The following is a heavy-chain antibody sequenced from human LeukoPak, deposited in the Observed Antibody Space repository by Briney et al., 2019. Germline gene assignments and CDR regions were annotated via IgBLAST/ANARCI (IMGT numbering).Heavy chain of an antibody. Sequence: GGSLRLSCAASGFTVITNDMTWVRQAPGKGLEWVSVLYSDGNTRYADSVQGRLTISRDNSKNTLYLEMNSLSPDDTAVYYCARGVEPLAAKTLAYWGQGNLVTVSS. D-gene: IGHD1-14*01. J-gene: IGHJ4*02. CDR1: GFTVITND. V-gene: IGHV3-53*01. CDR2: LYSDGNT. CDR3: ARGVEPLAAKTLAY.